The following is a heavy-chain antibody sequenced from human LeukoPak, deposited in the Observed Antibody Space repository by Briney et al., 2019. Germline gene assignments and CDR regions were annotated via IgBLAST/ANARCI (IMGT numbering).Heavy chain of an antibody. CDR2: MNPNSGNT. Sequence: ASVKVSCKASGYTLTSYDINWVRQATGQGLEWMGWMNPNSGNTGYTQKFQGRVTFTRNTSISTAYMELSSLRFDDTAVYYCARWMATISNFDYWGQGTLVTVSS. D-gene: IGHD5-12*01. V-gene: IGHV1-8*01. CDR3: ARWMATISNFDY. CDR1: GYTLTSYD. J-gene: IGHJ4*02.